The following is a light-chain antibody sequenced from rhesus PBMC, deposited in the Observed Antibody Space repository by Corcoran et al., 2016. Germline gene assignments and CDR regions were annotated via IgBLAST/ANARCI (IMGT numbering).Light chain of an antibody. CDR2: KLS. J-gene: IGKJ1*01. Sequence: DIQMTQSPSSLSASVGDRVTIACRASQGSATWLTWNQQKQEKAPKPLIYKLSSLQSGGPSRFSGSGSGTDFTLTISSLQPEDFAAYFCQPYYSAPWTFGQGTKLEIK. CDR3: QPYYSAPWT. CDR1: QGSATW. V-gene: IGKV1-21*01.